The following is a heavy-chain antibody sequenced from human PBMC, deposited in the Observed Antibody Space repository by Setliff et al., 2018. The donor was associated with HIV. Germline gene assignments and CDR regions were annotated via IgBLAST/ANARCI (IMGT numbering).Heavy chain of an antibody. V-gene: IGHV4-31*11. CDR2: IYYTGTT. CDR3: SRGTYYKGLDP. Sequence: SQTLSLTCVVSGGSINTGGYYWTWIRQVPGKGLEWIGSIYYTGTTNYNPSLESRLTISIDTSQNHFSLKLTSVTAADTALYFCSRGTYYKGLDPWGQGTLVTVSS. J-gene: IGHJ5*02. D-gene: IGHD3-10*01. CDR1: GGSINTGGYY.